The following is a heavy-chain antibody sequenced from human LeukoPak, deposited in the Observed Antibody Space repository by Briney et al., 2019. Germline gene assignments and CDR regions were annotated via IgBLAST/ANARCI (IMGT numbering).Heavy chain of an antibody. D-gene: IGHD2-2*02. CDR2: IYSDGRNT. J-gene: IGHJ4*02. Sequence: GGSLRLSCAASGFTFRRYWMHWARRSPGRGLVWVSRIYSDGRNTIYADSVKGRFTISRDNAKHTLYLQMNSLRAEDTAVYYCARGGLGYCSSTNCYMADYWGQGTLATVSS. CDR3: ARGGLGYCSSTNCYMADY. V-gene: IGHV3-74*01. CDR1: GFTFRRYW.